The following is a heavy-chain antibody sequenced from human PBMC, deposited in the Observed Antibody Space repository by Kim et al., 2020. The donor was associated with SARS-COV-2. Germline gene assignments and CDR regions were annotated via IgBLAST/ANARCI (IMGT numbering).Heavy chain of an antibody. D-gene: IGHD2-2*02. CDR1: GGSFSGYY. V-gene: IGHV4-34*01. CDR3: ARAARDCSSTSCYTRHPYWFDP. Sequence: SETLSLTCAVYGGSFSGYYWSWIRQPPGKGLEWIGEINHSGSTNYNPSLKSRVTISVDTSKNQFSLKLSSVTAADTAVYYCARAARDCSSTSCYTRHPYWFDPWGQGTLVTVSS. CDR2: INHSGST. J-gene: IGHJ5*02.